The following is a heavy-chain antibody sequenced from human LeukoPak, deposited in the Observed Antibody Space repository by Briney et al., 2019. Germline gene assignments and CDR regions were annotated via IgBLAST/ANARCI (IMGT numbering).Heavy chain of an antibody. CDR2: ISGSGGST. CDR3: AKVRDTFGLYYYMDV. CDR1: GFTFSSYA. Sequence: GGPLRLSCAASGFTFSSYAMSWVRQAPGKGLEWVSAISGSGGSTYYADSVKGRFTISRDNSKNILYLQMNSLRAEDTAVYYCAKVRDTFGLYYYMDVWGQGTTLIVSS. V-gene: IGHV3-23*01. D-gene: IGHD3-16*02. J-gene: IGHJ6*03.